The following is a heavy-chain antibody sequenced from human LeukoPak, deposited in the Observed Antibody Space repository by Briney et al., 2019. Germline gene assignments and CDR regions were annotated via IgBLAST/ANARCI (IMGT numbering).Heavy chain of an antibody. Sequence: PSQTLSLNCTVSGGSLSSGDYYWSWIRQPPGKGLEWIGYIYYSGSTYYNPSLKSRVTISVDTSKNQFSLKLSSVTAADTAVYYCARGRRGPSIAARIPSFDYWGQGTLVTVSS. D-gene: IGHD6-6*01. V-gene: IGHV4-30-4*08. CDR3: ARGRRGPSIAARIPSFDY. CDR1: GGSLSSGDYY. J-gene: IGHJ4*02. CDR2: IYYSGST.